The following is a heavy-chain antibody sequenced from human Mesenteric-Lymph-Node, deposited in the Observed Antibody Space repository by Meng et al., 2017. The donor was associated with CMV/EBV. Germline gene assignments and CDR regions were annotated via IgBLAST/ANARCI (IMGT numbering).Heavy chain of an antibody. J-gene: IGHJ3*02. CDR1: GFTFSSYA. CDR2: ISGSGGGT. D-gene: IGHD3-3*01. V-gene: IGHV3-23*01. Sequence: GESLKISCAASGFTFSSYAMSWVRQAPGKGLEWVSAISGSGGGTYYADSVKGRFTISRDNSKNTLYLQMNSLRAEDTAVYYCAKDRMITIFGVVTVDAFDIWGQGTMVTVSS. CDR3: AKDRMITIFGVVTVDAFDI.